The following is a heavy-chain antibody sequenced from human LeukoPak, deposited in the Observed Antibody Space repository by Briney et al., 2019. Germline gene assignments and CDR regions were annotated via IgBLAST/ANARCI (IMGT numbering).Heavy chain of an antibody. J-gene: IGHJ4*02. CDR2: IWYDGSNK. V-gene: IGHV3-33*01. CDR3: AREAGYYDSSGYYGFDY. D-gene: IGHD3-22*01. CDR1: GFTFSSYG. Sequence: GGSLRLSCAASGFTFSSYGMHWVRQAPGKGLEWVAVIWYDGSNKYYADSVKGRFTISRDNSKNTLYLQMNSLRAEDTAVCYCAREAGYYDSSGYYGFDYWGQGTLVTVSS.